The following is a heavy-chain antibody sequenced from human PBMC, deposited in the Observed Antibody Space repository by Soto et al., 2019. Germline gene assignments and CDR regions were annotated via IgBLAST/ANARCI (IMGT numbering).Heavy chain of an antibody. CDR2: VYYRGRS. Sequence: SEALSLTCTVSGGSVSNSNYYWGWIRQSPGKGLEWIGSVYYRGRSYSKSSVKSRVTISVDTSKNQFSPNLNSVTASDTAVYFCVSQRTSVLTQAYFDYWGPGALVTVSS. D-gene: IGHD2-8*01. CDR1: GGSVSNSNYY. V-gene: IGHV4-39*01. CDR3: VSQRTSVLTQAYFDY. J-gene: IGHJ4*02.